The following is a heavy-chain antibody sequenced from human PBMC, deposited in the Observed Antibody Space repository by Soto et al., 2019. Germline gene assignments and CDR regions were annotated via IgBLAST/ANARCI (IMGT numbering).Heavy chain of an antibody. CDR3: GKGRGAAGYYYYAPDV. D-gene: IGHD1-26*01. CDR2: ISGSGAST. Sequence: FTFNNCAMSWVRQAPGKGLEWVSAISGSGASTYYADSVKGRFTISRDNSKNTLFLQMNSLGVEDTAIYYCGKGRGAAGYYYYAPDVWGRGTTVTVSS. J-gene: IGHJ6*02. V-gene: IGHV3-23*01. CDR1: FTFNNCA.